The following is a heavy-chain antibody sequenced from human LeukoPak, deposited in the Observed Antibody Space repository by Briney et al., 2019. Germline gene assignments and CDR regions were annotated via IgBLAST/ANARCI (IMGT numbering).Heavy chain of an antibody. CDR2: ISGSGGST. CDR1: GFTFSSYA. Sequence: GGSLRLSCAASGFTFSSYAMSWVRQAPGKGLEWVSAISGSGGSTYYADSVKGRFTISRDNSKNTLYLQMNSLRAEDTAVYYRAKVALVGSTYYDFWSGYLASYFDYWGQGTLVTVSS. J-gene: IGHJ4*02. CDR3: AKVALVGSTYYDFWSGYLASYFDY. D-gene: IGHD3-3*01. V-gene: IGHV3-23*01.